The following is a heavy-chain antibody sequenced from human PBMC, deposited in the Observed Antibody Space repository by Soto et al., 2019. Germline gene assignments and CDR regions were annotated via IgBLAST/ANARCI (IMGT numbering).Heavy chain of an antibody. CDR3: ARLSKFKKSQRDY. Sequence: PSETLSLTCTVSGGSISSSSYYWGWVRQPPGKGLEWIGSIYYSGSPYYNPSLKSRVTISVDTSKNQFSLKLSSVTAADTAVYYCARLSKFKKSQRDYWGQGILVTVSS. CDR1: GGSISSSSYY. J-gene: IGHJ4*02. V-gene: IGHV4-39*01. CDR2: IYYSGSP.